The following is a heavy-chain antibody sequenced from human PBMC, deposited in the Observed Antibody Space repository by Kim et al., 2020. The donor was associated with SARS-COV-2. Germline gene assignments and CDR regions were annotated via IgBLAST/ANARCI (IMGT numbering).Heavy chain of an antibody. J-gene: IGHJ4*02. D-gene: IGHD3-10*01. CDR3: ARAPTYYGSGSYYAGFDY. Sequence: SVKVSCKASGGTFSSYAISWVRQAPGQGLEWMGGIIPIFGTANYAQKFQGRVTITADESTSTAYMELSSLRSEDTAVYYCARAPTYYGSGSYYAGFDYWGQGTLVTVSS. CDR1: GGTFSSYA. V-gene: IGHV1-69*13. CDR2: IIPIFGTA.